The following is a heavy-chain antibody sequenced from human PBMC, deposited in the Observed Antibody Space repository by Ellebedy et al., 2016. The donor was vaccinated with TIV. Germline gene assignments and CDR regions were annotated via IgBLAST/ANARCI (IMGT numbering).Heavy chain of an antibody. V-gene: IGHV4-39*01. CDR3: ARQGRWELHS. CDR2: IYYSGST. Sequence: SETLSLXXTVSGGSISSSSYYWGWIRQPPGKGLEWIGSIYYSGSTYYNPSLKSRVTISVDTSKNQFSLKLSSVTAADTAVYYCARQGRWELHSWGQGTLVTVSS. J-gene: IGHJ4*02. D-gene: IGHD1-26*01. CDR1: GGSISSSSYY.